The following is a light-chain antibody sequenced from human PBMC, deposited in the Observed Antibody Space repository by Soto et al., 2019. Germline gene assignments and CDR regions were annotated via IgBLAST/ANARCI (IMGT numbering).Light chain of an antibody. Sequence: EIVLTQSPATLSLSPGERATLSCRASQRVSSYLAWFQQKPGQAPRLLIYDTSNRATGIPARFSGSGSGTDFTLTISSLEPEDFAVYYCQQYAESPLTFGGGTKVEIK. V-gene: IGKV3-11*01. J-gene: IGKJ4*01. CDR1: QRVSSY. CDR3: QQYAESPLT. CDR2: DTS.